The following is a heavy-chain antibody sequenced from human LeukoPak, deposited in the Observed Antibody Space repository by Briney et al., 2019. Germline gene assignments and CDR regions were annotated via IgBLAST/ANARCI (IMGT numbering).Heavy chain of an antibody. D-gene: IGHD6-6*01. CDR3: ARSLEWGAARIDY. CDR1: GYTLTELS. CDR2: FDPEDGET. J-gene: IGHJ4*02. Sequence: ASVKVSCKVSGYTLTELSMHWVRQAPGKGLEWMGGFDPEDGETIYAQKFQGRVTITADESTSTAYMELSSLRSEDTAVYYCARSLEWGAARIDYWGQGTLVTVSS. V-gene: IGHV1-24*01.